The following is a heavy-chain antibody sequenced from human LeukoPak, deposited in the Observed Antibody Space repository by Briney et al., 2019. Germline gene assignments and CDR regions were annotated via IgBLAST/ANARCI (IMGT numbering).Heavy chain of an antibody. CDR3: ARDWAPLTGYYSAEYFQH. V-gene: IGHV1-18*01. D-gene: IGHD3-9*01. CDR2: ISAYNGNT. J-gene: IGHJ1*01. CDR1: GYTFTSYG. Sequence: ASVKVSCKASGYTFTSYGISWVRQAPGQGLEWMGWISAYNGNTNYAQKLQGRVTMTTDTSTSTAYMELRSLRSHDTAVYYCARDWAPLTGYYSAEYFQHWGQGTLVTVSS.